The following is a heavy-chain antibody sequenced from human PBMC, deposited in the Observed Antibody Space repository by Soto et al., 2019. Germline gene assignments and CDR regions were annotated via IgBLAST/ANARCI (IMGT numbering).Heavy chain of an antibody. V-gene: IGHV4-30-4*01. CDR1: GRPVTSGGYY. D-gene: IGHD2-15*01. J-gene: IGHJ5*02. CDR3: ARERVVVVATNGRNWFDP. CDR2: IYYSGST. Sequence: TSETLSLTCTVSGRPVTSGGYYWTWIRQPPGKGLEWIGYIYYSGSTYYNPSLKSRVTISVDTSKNQFSLKLSSVTAADTAVYYCARERVVVVATNGRNWFDPWGQGTLVTVSS.